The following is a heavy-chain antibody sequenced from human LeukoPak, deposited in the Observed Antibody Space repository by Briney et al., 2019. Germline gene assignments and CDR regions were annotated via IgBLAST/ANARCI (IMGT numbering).Heavy chain of an antibody. CDR1: GFTFSSYG. CDR2: IKQDGSEK. V-gene: IGHV3-7*01. Sequence: GGSLRLSCAASGFTFSSYGMSWVRQAPGKGLEWVANIKQDGSEKYYVDSVKGRFTISRDNAKNTLYLQMNSLRAEDTAVYYCARGEYQLLSYYMDVWGKGTTVTVSS. J-gene: IGHJ6*03. CDR3: ARGEYQLLSYYMDV. D-gene: IGHD2-2*01.